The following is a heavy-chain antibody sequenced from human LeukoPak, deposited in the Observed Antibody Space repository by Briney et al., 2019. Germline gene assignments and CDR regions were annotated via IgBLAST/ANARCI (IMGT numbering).Heavy chain of an antibody. Sequence: GGYLRLSCAASGFTFSDYYMSWIRQAPGKGLEWDSYISSSGSTIYYADSVKGRFTISRDNAKNSLYLQMNSLRAEDTAVYYCARDWGFRVTTMSGYFDYWGQGTLVTVSS. CDR2: ISSSGSTI. CDR1: GFTFSDYY. D-gene: IGHD4-11*01. V-gene: IGHV3-11*01. J-gene: IGHJ4*02. CDR3: ARDWGFRVTTMSGYFDY.